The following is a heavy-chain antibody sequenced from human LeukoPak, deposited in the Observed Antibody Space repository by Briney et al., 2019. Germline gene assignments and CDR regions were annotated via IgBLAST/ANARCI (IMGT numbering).Heavy chain of an antibody. D-gene: IGHD3-22*01. J-gene: IGHJ4*02. Sequence: GGSLRLSCVASGFTFSNYWMSWVRQAPGKGLECVANIKEDGSEKYYVDSVKGRFTISRDNAKNSLYLQMNSLRAEDTAVYYCARDLYRIVVVPHYFDYWGQGTLVTVSS. CDR1: GFTFSNYW. V-gene: IGHV3-7*01. CDR3: ARDLYRIVVVPHYFDY. CDR2: IKEDGSEK.